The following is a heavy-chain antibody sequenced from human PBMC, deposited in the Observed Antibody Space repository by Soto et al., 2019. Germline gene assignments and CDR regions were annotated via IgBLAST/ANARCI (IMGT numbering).Heavy chain of an antibody. CDR3: AKERCYYYYDLVAV. Sequence: GGSLRLSCAASGFTFSSCAMGWVRQAPGKGLEWVSDIIDSGGSTYYADSVKGRFTISRDNSKSTLYLQMNSLRAEDTALYYCAKERCYYYYDLVAVPAQGTSVTGSS. CDR1: GFTFSSCA. J-gene: IGHJ6*02. V-gene: IGHV3-23*01. CDR2: IIDSGGST.